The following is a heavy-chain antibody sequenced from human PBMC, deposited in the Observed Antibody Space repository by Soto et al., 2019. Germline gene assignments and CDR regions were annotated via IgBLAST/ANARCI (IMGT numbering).Heavy chain of an antibody. CDR2: IYYSGST. CDR1: GGSISSYY. CDR3: AREGRDFWSGYGLDY. V-gene: IGHV4-59*01. J-gene: IGHJ4*02. Sequence: KASETLSLTCTVSGGSISSYYWSWIRQPPGKGLEWIGYIYYSGSTNYNPSLKSRVTISVDTSKNQFSLKLSSVTAADTAVYYCAREGRDFWSGYGLDYWGQGTLVTVSS. D-gene: IGHD3-3*01.